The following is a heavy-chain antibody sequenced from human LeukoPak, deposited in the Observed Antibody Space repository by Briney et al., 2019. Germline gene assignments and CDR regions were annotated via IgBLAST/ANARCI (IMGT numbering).Heavy chain of an antibody. CDR2: IKQDGSEK. Sequence: GGSLRLSCVASGFTFSDYAMSWVRQAPGKGLEWVANIKQDGSEKYYVDSVKGRFTISRDNAKNSLYLQMNSLRAEDTAVYYCARRYFDLWGRGTLVTVSS. V-gene: IGHV3-7*01. J-gene: IGHJ2*01. CDR1: GFTFSDYA. CDR3: ARRYFDL.